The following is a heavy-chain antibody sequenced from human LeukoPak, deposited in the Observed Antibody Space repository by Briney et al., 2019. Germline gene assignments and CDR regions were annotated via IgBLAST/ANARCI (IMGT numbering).Heavy chain of an antibody. V-gene: IGHV4-39*01. J-gene: IGHJ4*02. D-gene: IGHD5-12*01. CDR2: IYYSGST. Sequence: PSETLSLTCTVSGGSISSSSYYWGWIRQPPGKGLEWIGSIYYSGSTYYNPSLKSRVTISVDTSKNQFSLKLSSVTAADTAVYYCARLARGYDFFGYWGQGTLVTVSS. CDR3: ARLARGYDFFGY. CDR1: GGSISSSSYY.